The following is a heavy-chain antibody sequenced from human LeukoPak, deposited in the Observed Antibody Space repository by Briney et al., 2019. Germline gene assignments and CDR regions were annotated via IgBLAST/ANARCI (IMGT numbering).Heavy chain of an antibody. V-gene: IGHV4-34*01. D-gene: IGHD1-14*01. CDR3: ARGRKMGSYYYYYYGMDV. Sequence: SETLSLTCAAYGGSFSGYYWSWIRQPPGKGLEWIGEINHSGSTNYNPSLKSRVTISVDTSKNQFSLKLSSVTAADTAVYYCARGRKMGSYYYYYYGMDVWGQGTTVTVSS. J-gene: IGHJ6*02. CDR2: INHSGST. CDR1: GGSFSGYY.